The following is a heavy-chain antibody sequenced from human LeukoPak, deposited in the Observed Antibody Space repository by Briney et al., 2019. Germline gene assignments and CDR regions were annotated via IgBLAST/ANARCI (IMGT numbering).Heavy chain of an antibody. D-gene: IGHD6-13*01. J-gene: IGHJ4*02. CDR3: TTDYSG. Sequence: PGGSLRLSCAASGFTFSDAWMSWVRQAPGKGLEWVGRIKSKTHGGTTDYAAPVKGRFTISRDDSNNTLYLQMNSLKTEDTAVYYCTTDYSGWGQGTLVTVSS. V-gene: IGHV3-15*01. CDR1: GFTFSDAW. CDR2: IKSKTHGGTT.